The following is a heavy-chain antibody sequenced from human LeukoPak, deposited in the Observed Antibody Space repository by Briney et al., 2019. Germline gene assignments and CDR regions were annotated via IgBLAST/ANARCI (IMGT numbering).Heavy chain of an antibody. V-gene: IGHV3-9*01. CDR1: GFTFDDYA. Sequence: GRSLRLSCAASGFTFDDYAMHWVRQAPGKGLEWVSGISWNSGSIGYADSVKGRFTISRDNAKNSLYLQMNSLRAEDTAVYYCAKDSDLAVWGAFDYWGQGTLVTVSS. D-gene: IGHD3-16*01. J-gene: IGHJ4*02. CDR2: ISWNSGSI. CDR3: AKDSDLAVWGAFDY.